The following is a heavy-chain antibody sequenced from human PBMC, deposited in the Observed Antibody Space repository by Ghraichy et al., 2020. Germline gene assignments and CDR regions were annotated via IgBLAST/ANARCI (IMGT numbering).Heavy chain of an antibody. V-gene: IGHV3-43*01. J-gene: IGHJ4*02. CDR1: GFTFDDYT. CDR2: ISWDGGST. D-gene: IGHD5-18*01. CDR3: AKGDRDTAMPPDY. Sequence: GGSLRLSCAASGFTFDDYTMHWVRQAPGKGLEWVSLISWDGGSTYYADSVKGRFTISRDNSKNSLYLQMNSLRTEDTALYYCAKGDRDTAMPPDYWGQGTLVTVSS.